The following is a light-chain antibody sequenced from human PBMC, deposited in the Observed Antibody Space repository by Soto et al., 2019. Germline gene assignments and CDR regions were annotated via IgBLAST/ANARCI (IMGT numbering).Light chain of an antibody. J-gene: IGLJ1*01. V-gene: IGLV2-8*01. CDR2: DDN. Sequence: QSALTQPPSASGSPGQSVTISCTGTSSDVGGYNYVSWYQQHPGKVPKLMVYDDNKRPSGVPDRFSGSKSGNTASLTVPGLQNEDEADYYCTAYAGGNNVFGTGTKVTVL. CDR1: SSDVGGYNY. CDR3: TAYAGGNNV.